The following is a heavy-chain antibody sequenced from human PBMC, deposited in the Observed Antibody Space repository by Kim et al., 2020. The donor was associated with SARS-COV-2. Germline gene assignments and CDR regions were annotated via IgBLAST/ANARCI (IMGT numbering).Heavy chain of an antibody. J-gene: IGHJ5*02. V-gene: IGHV1-3*01. D-gene: IGHD3-10*01. CDR1: GYTFTSYA. Sequence: ASVKVSCKASGYTFTSYAMHWVRQAPGQRLEWMGWINAGNGNTKYTQKFQGRVTITRDTSASTAYMELSSLRSEDTAVYYCARRYGSGSPLWFDPWGQGTLVTVSS. CDR3: ARRYGSGSPLWFDP. CDR2: INAGNGNT.